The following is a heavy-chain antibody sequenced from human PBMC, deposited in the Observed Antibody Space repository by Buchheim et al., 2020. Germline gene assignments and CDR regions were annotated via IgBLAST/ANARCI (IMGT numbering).Heavy chain of an antibody. CDR2: INPNSGGT. J-gene: IGHJ6*02. Sequence: QVQLVQSGAEVKKPGASVKVSCKASGYTFTGYYMHWVRQAPGQGLEWMGWINPNSGGTNYEQKFQGRVTMTRDTSISQAYMELSRLRSDDTAVYYCARNIRKRWLQFDRTYYGMDVWGQGTT. CDR3: ARNIRKRWLQFDRTYYGMDV. D-gene: IGHD5-24*01. V-gene: IGHV1-2*02. CDR1: GYTFTGYY.